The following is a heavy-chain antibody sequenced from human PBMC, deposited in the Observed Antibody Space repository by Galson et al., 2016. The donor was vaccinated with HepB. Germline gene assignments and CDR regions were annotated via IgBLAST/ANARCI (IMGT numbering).Heavy chain of an antibody. D-gene: IGHD3-16*01. Sequence: SLRLSCAASGFTFSSYWIHWVRQAPGKGLVWVSRITSDGSRITYADFVKGRFTVSRDNAKNTVYLQMTRLRVEDTAVYYCARAKGADTPFDYWSQGSRVTVAS. J-gene: IGHJ4*02. CDR2: ITSDGSRI. CDR1: GFTFSSYW. CDR3: ARAKGADTPFDY. V-gene: IGHV3-74*03.